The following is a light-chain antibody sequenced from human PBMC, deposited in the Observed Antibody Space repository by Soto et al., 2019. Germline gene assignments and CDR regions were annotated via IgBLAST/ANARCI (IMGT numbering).Light chain of an antibody. CDR1: QGISSY. J-gene: IGKJ1*01. V-gene: IGKV1-39*01. CDR2: AAS. Sequence: DIQRTQAPSCVAASLGDKVNSTCRASQGISSYLAWYQQKPGKAPKLLIYAASTLQSGVPSRFSGSGSGTDFTLTISSLQPEDFGTYYCQQSFSTPRTFGQGTKVDI. CDR3: QQSFSTPRT.